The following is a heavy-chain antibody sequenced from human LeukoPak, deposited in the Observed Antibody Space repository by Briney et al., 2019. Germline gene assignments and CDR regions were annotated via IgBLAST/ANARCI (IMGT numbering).Heavy chain of an antibody. CDR1: GFTFSSYG. CDR2: ISYDGSNK. V-gene: IGHV3-30*18. D-gene: IGHD5-12*01. CDR3: AKDFIPVNSGAFDI. Sequence: GGSLRLSCAASGFTFSSYGMHWARQAPGKGLEWVAVISYDGSNKYYADSVKGRFTISRDNSKNTLYLHMNSLRAEDTAVYYCAKDFIPVNSGAFDIWGQGTMVTVSS. J-gene: IGHJ3*02.